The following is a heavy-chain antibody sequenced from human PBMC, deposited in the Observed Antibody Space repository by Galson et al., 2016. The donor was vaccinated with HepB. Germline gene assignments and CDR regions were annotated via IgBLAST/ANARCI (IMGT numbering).Heavy chain of an antibody. J-gene: IGHJ5*02. D-gene: IGHD1-7*01. Sequence: SLRLSCAASGFTFSSYSMNWVRQAPGKGLQWVSSISGSGGYVYYADSVKGRFTISRDNAKNSLYLQMNSLRAEDTAVYYCARVVPTGTTPARSNWFDPWGQGTPVTVSS. CDR1: GFTFSSYS. V-gene: IGHV3-21*01. CDR3: ARVVPTGTTPARSNWFDP. CDR2: ISGSGGYV.